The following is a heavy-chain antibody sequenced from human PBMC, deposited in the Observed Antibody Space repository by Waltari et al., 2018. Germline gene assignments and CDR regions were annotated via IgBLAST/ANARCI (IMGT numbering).Heavy chain of an antibody. D-gene: IGHD6-13*01. CDR1: GGSFSGYY. J-gene: IGHJ5*02. V-gene: IGHV4-34*01. Sequence: QVQLQQWGAGLLKPSETLSLTCAVYGGSFSGYYWRWIRQPPGKGLEWIGEINHSGSTNYNPSLKSRVTISVDTSKNQFSLKLSSVTAADTAVYYCARAYLGRAAAGTSRFDPWGQGTLVTVSS. CDR3: ARAYLGRAAAGTSRFDP. CDR2: INHSGST.